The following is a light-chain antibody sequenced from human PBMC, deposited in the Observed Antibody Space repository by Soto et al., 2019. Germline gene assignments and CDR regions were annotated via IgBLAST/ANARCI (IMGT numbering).Light chain of an antibody. V-gene: IGKV3-15*01. CDR2: GAS. Sequence: DIVMTQSPATLSVAPGERVTFSCRASQGVSRKLAWYQHKPGQAPRLLISGASTGATGIPARFSGSGSGTEFTLTISSLQSEDCAIYYCPQYHTWPISFGGGTKVEI. CDR1: QGVSRK. CDR3: PQYHTWPIS. J-gene: IGKJ4*01.